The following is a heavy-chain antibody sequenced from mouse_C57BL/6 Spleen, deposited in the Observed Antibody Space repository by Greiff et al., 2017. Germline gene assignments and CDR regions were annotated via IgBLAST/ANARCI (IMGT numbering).Heavy chain of an antibody. V-gene: IGHV5-17*01. CDR2: ISSGSSTI. Sequence: EVQVVESGGGLVKPGGSLKLSCAASGFTFSDYGMHWVRQAPEKGLEWVAYISSGSSTISYADTVKGRFTISRDNAKNTLFLQMTGLRSEDTAMYYCASYYSKRYFDVWGTGTTVTVSS. CDR1: GFTFSDYG. CDR3: ASYYSKRYFDV. D-gene: IGHD2-5*01. J-gene: IGHJ1*03.